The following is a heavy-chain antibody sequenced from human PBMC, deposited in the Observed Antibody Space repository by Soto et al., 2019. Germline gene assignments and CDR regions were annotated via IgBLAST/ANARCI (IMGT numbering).Heavy chain of an antibody. CDR2: IYHSGTT. CDR3: ARAQFYSGSGNFNNLMFDP. D-gene: IGHD3-10*01. CDR1: RGSIGAVGSS. V-gene: IGHV4-30-2*01. J-gene: IGHJ5*02. Sequence: TSETLSLTCTVSRGSIGAVGSSWSWIRQPPGGGLEWIGYIYHSGTTLFNPSLKARLTMSLDWSSNQFSLTLNSMTAADTAVYYCARAQFYSGSGNFNNLMFDPWGHGTQVTVSS.